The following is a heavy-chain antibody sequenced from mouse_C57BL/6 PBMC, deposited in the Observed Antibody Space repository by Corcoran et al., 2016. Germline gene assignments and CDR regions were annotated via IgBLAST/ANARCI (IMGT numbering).Heavy chain of an antibody. CDR1: GYTFTEYT. Sequence: QVQLQQSGAELVKPGASVKLSCKASGYTFTEYTIHWVKQRSGQGLEWIGWFYPGSGSIKYNEKFKDKATLTADKSSSTVYMELSRLTSEDSAVYFCARHEAYYYGSSQAWFAYWGQGTLVTVSA. V-gene: IGHV1-62-2*01. CDR2: FYPGSGSI. CDR3: ARHEAYYYGSSQAWFAY. D-gene: IGHD1-1*01. J-gene: IGHJ3*01.